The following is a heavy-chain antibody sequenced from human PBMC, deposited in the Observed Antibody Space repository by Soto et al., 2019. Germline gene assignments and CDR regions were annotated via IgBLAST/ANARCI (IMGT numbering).Heavy chain of an antibody. J-gene: IGHJ5*02. Sequence: SETLSLTCTVSCGSISSGGYYWSWIRQHPGKGLEWIGYICYSGSTYYNPSLKSRVTISVDTSKNQFSLKLSSVTAADTAVYYCARERGKQQGWFDPWGQGTLVTVSS. CDR1: CGSISSGGYY. V-gene: IGHV4-31*03. D-gene: IGHD3-16*01. CDR2: ICYSGST. CDR3: ARERGKQQGWFDP.